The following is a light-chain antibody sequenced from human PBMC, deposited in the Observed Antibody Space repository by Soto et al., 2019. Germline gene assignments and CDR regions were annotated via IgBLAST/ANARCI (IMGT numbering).Light chain of an antibody. V-gene: IGKV1-16*02. Sequence: DIQMTQSTSSLSASVGARVTITCRASQGISNHLAWFQQKPGKAPRSLMFAADGLESGVPAKFSGSGSGTDFTLTISSLQPEDFATYYCQQYHNYPVTFGGGTRVEIK. CDR2: AAD. J-gene: IGKJ4*01. CDR1: QGISNH. CDR3: QQYHNYPVT.